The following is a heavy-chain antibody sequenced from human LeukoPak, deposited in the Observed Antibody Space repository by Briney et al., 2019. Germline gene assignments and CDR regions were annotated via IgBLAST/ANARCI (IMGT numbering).Heavy chain of an antibody. CDR2: IKQDGSEK. Sequence: PGGSLRLSCAASGFTFSSYWMSWVRQAPGKGLEWVANIKQDGSEKYYVDSAKGRFTISRDNAKNSLYLQMNSLRAEDTAVYYCASGTATTYFDYWGQGTLVIVSS. D-gene: IGHD4-17*01. CDR1: GFTFSSYW. V-gene: IGHV3-7*01. J-gene: IGHJ4*02. CDR3: ASGTATTYFDY.